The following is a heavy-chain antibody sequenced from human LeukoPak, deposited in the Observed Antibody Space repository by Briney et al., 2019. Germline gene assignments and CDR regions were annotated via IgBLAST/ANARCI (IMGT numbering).Heavy chain of an antibody. Sequence: GGSLRLSCAASGFTFSGSAMHWVRQASGKGLEWVGRIRSKANSYATAYAASVKGSFTISRDDSKNTAYLQMNSLKTEDTAVYYCTASIVRATPRGVSDYWGQGTLVTVSS. D-gene: IGHD1-26*01. V-gene: IGHV3-73*01. J-gene: IGHJ4*02. CDR2: IRSKANSYAT. CDR1: GFTFSGSA. CDR3: TASIVRATPRGVSDY.